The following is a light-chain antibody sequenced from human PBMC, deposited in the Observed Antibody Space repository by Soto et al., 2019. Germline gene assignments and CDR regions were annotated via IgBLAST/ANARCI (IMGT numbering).Light chain of an antibody. V-gene: IGLV2-8*01. CDR1: SSDVGGYNY. Sequence: QSALTQPPSASGSLGQSVTISCTGTSSDVGGYNYVSWHQQHPGKAPKVMIYEVTKRPPGGPDRFSGSKSGNTASLTVSGLQAEDEADYYCSSFAGGGNPVLLGGGTKLTVL. CDR3: SSFAGGGNPVL. J-gene: IGLJ2*01. CDR2: EVT.